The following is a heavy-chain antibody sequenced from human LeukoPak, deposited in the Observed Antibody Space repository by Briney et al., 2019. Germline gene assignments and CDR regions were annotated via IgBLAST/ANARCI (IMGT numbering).Heavy chain of an antibody. CDR3: ARDGILGSHDY. V-gene: IGHV3-74*01. D-gene: IGHD3-3*02. J-gene: IGHJ4*02. CDR2: VDSDGSST. CDR1: GFTFSSYW. Sequence: GSLRLSCAASGFTFSSYWMHRVRQAPGKGLVWVSRVDSDGSSTGYADSVKGRFTISRGNTKNTLSLQMNSLRAEDTAVYYCARDGILGSHDYWGQGTLVTVSS.